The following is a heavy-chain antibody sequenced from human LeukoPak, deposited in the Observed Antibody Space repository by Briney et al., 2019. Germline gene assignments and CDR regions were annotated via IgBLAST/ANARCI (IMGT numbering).Heavy chain of an antibody. CDR1: GFTFSSYE. Sequence: GSLRLSCAASGFTFSSYEMNWVRQAPGKGMEWVSYISSSGSTIYYADSVKGRFTISRDNAKNSLYLQMNSLRAEDTAVYYCAELGITMIGGVWGKGTTVTVST. V-gene: IGHV3-48*03. D-gene: IGHD3-10*02. CDR3: AELGITMIGGV. CDR2: ISSSGSTI. J-gene: IGHJ6*04.